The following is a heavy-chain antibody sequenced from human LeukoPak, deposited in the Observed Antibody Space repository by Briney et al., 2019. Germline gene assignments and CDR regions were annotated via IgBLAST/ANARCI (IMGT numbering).Heavy chain of an antibody. Sequence: GGSLRLSCAASGFTFSDYYMRWIRQAPGKGLEWVSYISSSGSTIFYADSVKGRFTISRDNAKNSLYLQMNSLRAEDTAVYYCARDRWELLETLDAFDIWGQGTMVTVSS. CDR2: ISSSGSTI. J-gene: IGHJ3*02. CDR3: ARDRWELLETLDAFDI. CDR1: GFTFSDYY. V-gene: IGHV3-11*01. D-gene: IGHD1-26*01.